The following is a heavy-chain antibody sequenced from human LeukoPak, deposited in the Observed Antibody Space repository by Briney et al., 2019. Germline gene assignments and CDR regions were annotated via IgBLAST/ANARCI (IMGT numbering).Heavy chain of an antibody. V-gene: IGHV4-61*08. CDR2: SHYSGST. D-gene: IGHD5-12*01. CDR1: GGSISSGDYY. J-gene: IGHJ4*02. CDR3: ARGRGMATIPFDF. Sequence: PSQTLSLTCTVSGGSISSGDYYWSWLRQHPGKRLEWIGYSHYSGSTNYNPSLKSRVTMSVDTSKNQFSLKVSSVTAADTAVYYCARGRGMATIPFDFWGQGTLVTVSS.